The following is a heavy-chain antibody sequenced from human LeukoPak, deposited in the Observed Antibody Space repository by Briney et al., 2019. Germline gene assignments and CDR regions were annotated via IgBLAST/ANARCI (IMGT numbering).Heavy chain of an antibody. D-gene: IGHD1-26*01. CDR2: VSGSGAGT. Sequence: QPSETLSLTCTVSGGSISRYYWSWIRQPPGKGLEWVSTVSGSGAGTYYAESVKGRFTISRDKSKNTLYLQMNSLRAEDTAVYYCAKDLLVGATAAFDYWGQGTLVTVSS. J-gene: IGHJ4*02. CDR1: GGSISRYY. V-gene: IGHV3-23*01. CDR3: AKDLLVGATAAFDY.